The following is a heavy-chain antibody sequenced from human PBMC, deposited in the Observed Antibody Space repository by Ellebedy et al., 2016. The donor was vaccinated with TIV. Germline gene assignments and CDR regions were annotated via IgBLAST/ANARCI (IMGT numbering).Heavy chain of an antibody. Sequence: ASVKVSCKASGYTFTSYYMHWVRQAPGQGLEWMGWISAYNGNTNYAQKLQGRVTMTTDTSTSTAYMELRSLRSDDTAVYYCARDLASTGYYYFDYWGQGTLVTVSS. CDR1: GYTFTSYY. V-gene: IGHV1-18*04. CDR3: ARDLASTGYYYFDY. J-gene: IGHJ4*02. CDR2: ISAYNGNT. D-gene: IGHD3-9*01.